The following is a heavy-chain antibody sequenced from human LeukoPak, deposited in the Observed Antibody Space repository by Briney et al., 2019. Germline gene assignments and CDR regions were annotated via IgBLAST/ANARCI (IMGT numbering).Heavy chain of an antibody. CDR2: INHSGST. CDR1: GGSISSYY. V-gene: IGHV4-34*01. CDR3: ARAPTLLQFGGDAFDI. Sequence: SETLSLTCTVSGGSISSYYWSWIRQPPGKGLEWIGEINHSGSTNYNPSLKSRVTISVDTSKNQFSLKLSSVTAADTAVYYCARAPTLLQFGGDAFDIWGQGTMVTVSS. J-gene: IGHJ3*02. D-gene: IGHD2-15*01.